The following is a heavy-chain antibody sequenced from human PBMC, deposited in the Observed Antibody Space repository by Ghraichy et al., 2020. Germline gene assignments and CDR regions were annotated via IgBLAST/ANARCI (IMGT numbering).Heavy chain of an antibody. Sequence: GGSLRLSYAASGFAVHTSDLHWVPQAPCKGLEWVSVIYSGGSTYYADSVKGRFTISRDNSKNTLYLQMNSLRDEETAVYYCARDAPYYYDSSGPSVDYWGKGTLVTVSS. CDR1: GFAVHTSD. CDR3: ARDAPYYYDSSGPSVDY. CDR2: IYSGGST. V-gene: IGHV3-66*01. J-gene: IGHJ4*02. D-gene: IGHD3-22*01.